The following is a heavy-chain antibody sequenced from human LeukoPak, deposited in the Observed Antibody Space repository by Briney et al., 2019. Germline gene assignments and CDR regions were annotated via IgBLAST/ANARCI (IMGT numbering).Heavy chain of an antibody. CDR2: ISYDGSHK. CDR1: GFTFSTNA. Sequence: GGSLRLSCAASGFTFSTNALHWVRQAPGKGLEWVAVISYDGSHKYYADSVKGRFTISRDNSKNTLYLQMNSLRPEDTAIYYCARSKSSWYLYYWGQGTLVTVSS. V-gene: IGHV3-30*04. D-gene: IGHD6-13*01. J-gene: IGHJ4*02. CDR3: ARSKSSWYLYY.